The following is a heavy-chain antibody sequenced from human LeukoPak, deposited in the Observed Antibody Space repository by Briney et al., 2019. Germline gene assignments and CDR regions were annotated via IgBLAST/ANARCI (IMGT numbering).Heavy chain of an antibody. CDR1: GFTVTYSY. J-gene: IGHJ4*02. V-gene: IGHV3-53*01. D-gene: IGHD6-25*01. Sequence: GGSLRLSCAASGFTVTYSYMNWVRQAPGKGLEWVSVVYSDGKTYYADSVKGRFTISRDNSKNTVYLQMNSLRDEGTAVYYCTRGRLSFDHWGQGTLVTVSS. CDR2: VYSDGKT. CDR3: TRGRLSFDH.